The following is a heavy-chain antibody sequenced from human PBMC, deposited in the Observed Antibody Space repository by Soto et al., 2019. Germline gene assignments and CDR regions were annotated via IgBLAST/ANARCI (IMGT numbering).Heavy chain of an antibody. CDR1: GGTFSSYT. V-gene: IGHV1-69*02. CDR2: IIPILGIA. J-gene: IGHJ4*02. D-gene: IGHD1-20*01. Sequence: GASVKVSCKASGGTFSSYTISWVRQAPGQGLEWMGRIIPILGIAKYAHKFQGRVTITGDKSTSTAYMELSSLRSEDTAMYYCARGITLPTPLDYWGQGTLVTVSS. CDR3: ARGITLPTPLDY.